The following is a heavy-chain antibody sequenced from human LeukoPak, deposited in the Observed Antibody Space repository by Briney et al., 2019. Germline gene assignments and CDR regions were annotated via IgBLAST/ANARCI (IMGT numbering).Heavy chain of an antibody. CDR1: GFTFSSCG. D-gene: IGHD6-13*01. CDR2: IRYDGSDK. J-gene: IGHJ4*02. V-gene: IGHV3-30*02. Sequence: GGSLRLSCAASGFTFSSCGMHWVRQAPGKGPEWVAFIRYDGSDKYYADSVKGRFTISRDNSKNTLFLQMNSLRAEDTAVYYCAKDPSLYGSSWYFFDYWGQGTLVTVSS. CDR3: AKDPSLYGSSWYFFDY.